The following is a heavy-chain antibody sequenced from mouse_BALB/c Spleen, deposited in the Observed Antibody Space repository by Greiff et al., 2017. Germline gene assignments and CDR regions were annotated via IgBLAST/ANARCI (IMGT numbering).Heavy chain of an antibody. V-gene: IGHV3-6*02. CDR2: ISYDGSN. CDR1: GYSITSGYY. J-gene: IGHJ2*01. Sequence: EVKLMESGPGLVKPSQSLSLTCSVTGYSITSGYYWNWIRQFPGNKLEWMGYISYDGSNNYNPSLKNRISITRDTSKNQFFLKLNSVTTEDTATYYCARDLGYWGQGTTLTVSS. CDR3: ARDLGY.